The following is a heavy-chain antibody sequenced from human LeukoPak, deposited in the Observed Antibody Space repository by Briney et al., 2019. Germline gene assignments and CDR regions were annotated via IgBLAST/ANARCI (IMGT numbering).Heavy chain of an antibody. Sequence: GGSLRLSCAASGVTFSNAWMSWVRQAPGKGLEWVGRIKTKTDGGTTDYAAPVKGRFNISRDDSKNTLYLQMNRLKTEDTAVYYCAKDLTDSGYDFYHWGQGTLVTVSS. D-gene: IGHD5-12*01. CDR1: GVTFSNAW. CDR2: IKTKTDGGTT. V-gene: IGHV3-15*01. CDR3: AKDLTDSGYDFYH. J-gene: IGHJ5*02.